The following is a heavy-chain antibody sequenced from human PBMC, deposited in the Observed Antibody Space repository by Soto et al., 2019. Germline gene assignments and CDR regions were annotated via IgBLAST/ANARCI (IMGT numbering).Heavy chain of an antibody. D-gene: IGHD3-22*01. CDR1: GFTFSSYW. V-gene: IGHV3-7*04. CDR3: AREDYFDTSGQLPDVHAF. CDR2: IKPDGSEK. Sequence: GGSLRLSCAASGFTFSSYWMTWVRQAPGKGLEWVANIKPDGSEKWYVDSVKGRFTISRDNAKKSLYLQMKSLRAEDTAVYYCAREDYFDTSGQLPDVHAFSAQGTMDTVSS. J-gene: IGHJ3*01.